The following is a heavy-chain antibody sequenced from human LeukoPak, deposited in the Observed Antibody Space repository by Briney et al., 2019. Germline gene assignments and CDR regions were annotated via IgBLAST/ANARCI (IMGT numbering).Heavy chain of an antibody. J-gene: IGHJ6*04. CDR2: LSGSGDNT. V-gene: IGHV3-23*01. CDR1: GFTFSSYA. CDR3: AKDMLEWLRGPLDV. D-gene: IGHD3-3*01. Sequence: HTGGSLRLSCAASGFTFSSYAMSWVRQAPGKGLEWVSTLSGSGDNTYYADSVKGRFTISRDNSKNTLYLQMNSLRAEDTAVYYCAKDMLEWLRGPLDVWGKGTTVTVSS.